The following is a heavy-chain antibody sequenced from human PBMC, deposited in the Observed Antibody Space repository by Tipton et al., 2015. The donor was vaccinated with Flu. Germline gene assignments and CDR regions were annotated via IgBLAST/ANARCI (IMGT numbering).Heavy chain of an antibody. V-gene: IGHV4-34*01. J-gene: IGHJ4*02. CDR3: ARGDCSSTSCLDY. D-gene: IGHD2-2*01. CDR2: INHSGST. CDR1: GGSLSGYY. Sequence: TLSLTCAVYGGSLSGYYWSWIRQSPGKGLEWIGEINHSGSTNYNPSLKSRVTISVDTSKNQFSLKLSSVTAADTAVYYCARGDCSSTSCLDYWGQGTLVTVSS.